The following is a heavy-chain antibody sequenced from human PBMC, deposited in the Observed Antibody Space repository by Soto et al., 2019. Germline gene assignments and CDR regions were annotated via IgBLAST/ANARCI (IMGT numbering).Heavy chain of an antibody. CDR1: GFTVSINY. CDR3: PRHGGSSWYVFQH. CDR2: IYSGGST. V-gene: IGHV3-53*02. J-gene: IGHJ1*01. D-gene: IGHD6-13*01. Sequence: EVQLVETGGGLIQPGGSLRLSCAASGFTVSINYMSWVRQAPGKGLEWVSVIYSGGSTYYADSVKGRFTISRDNSKNTLYLQLNSLRAEDTAVYYCPRHGGSSWYVFQHWGQGTLVTVSS.